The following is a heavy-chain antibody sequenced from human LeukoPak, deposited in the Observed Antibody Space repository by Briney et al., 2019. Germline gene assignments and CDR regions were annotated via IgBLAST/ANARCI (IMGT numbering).Heavy chain of an antibody. Sequence: ASVKVSCKASGYTFTSYGISWVRQAPGQGLEWMGWISAYNGNTNYAQKLQGRVTMATDTSTSTAYMELRSLRSDDTAVYYCARDIVSLAQVGTDAFDIWGQGTMVTVSS. CDR2: ISAYNGNT. V-gene: IGHV1-18*01. J-gene: IGHJ3*02. D-gene: IGHD1-26*01. CDR3: ARDIVSLAQVGTDAFDI. CDR1: GYTFTSYG.